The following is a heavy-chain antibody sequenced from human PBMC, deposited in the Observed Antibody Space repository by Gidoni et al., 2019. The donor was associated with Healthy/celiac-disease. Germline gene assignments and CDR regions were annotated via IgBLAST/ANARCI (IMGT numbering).Heavy chain of an antibody. V-gene: IGHV3-21*01. J-gene: IGHJ6*03. CDR1: GFTFSSHS. D-gene: IGHD5-18*01. CDR3: ARGAPIQLWLLDYYYYYMDV. CDR2: ISSSSSYI. Sequence: EVQLVESGGGLVKPGGSLRLSCAASGFTFSSHSMNWVRRAPGTGLEWVSSISSSSSYIYYADAVKGGITISRDNAKNSLYLQMNSLRAEDTAVYYCARGAPIQLWLLDYYYYYMDVWGKGTTVTVSS.